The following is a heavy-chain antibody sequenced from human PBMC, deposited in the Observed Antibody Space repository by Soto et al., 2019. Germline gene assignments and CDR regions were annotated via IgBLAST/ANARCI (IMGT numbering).Heavy chain of an antibody. Sequence: QVQLVESGGGVVQPGRSLRLSCAASGFTFSSYAMHWVRQAPGKGLEWVAVISYDGSNKYYADSVKGRFTISRDNSKNTLYLQMNSLRAEDTAVYYCARGPLIVVVIRTGAFDIWGQGTMVTVSS. CDR3: ARGPLIVVVIRTGAFDI. V-gene: IGHV3-30-3*01. D-gene: IGHD3-22*01. J-gene: IGHJ3*02. CDR1: GFTFSSYA. CDR2: ISYDGSNK.